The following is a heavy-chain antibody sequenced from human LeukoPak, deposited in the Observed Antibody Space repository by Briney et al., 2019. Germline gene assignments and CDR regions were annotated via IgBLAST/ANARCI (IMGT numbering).Heavy chain of an antibody. CDR2: IYYSGST. J-gene: IGHJ4*02. V-gene: IGHV4-59*01. Sequence: SETLSLICTVSGGSISSYYWSWIRQPPGKGLEWIGYIYYSGSTNYNPSLKSRVTISVDTSKNQFSLKLSSVTAADTAVYYCAREGSYGHLDYWGQGTLVTVSS. CDR1: GGSISSYY. CDR3: AREGSYGHLDY. D-gene: IGHD5-18*01.